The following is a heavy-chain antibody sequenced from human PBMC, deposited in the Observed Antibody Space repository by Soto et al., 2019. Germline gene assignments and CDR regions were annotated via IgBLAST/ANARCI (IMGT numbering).Heavy chain of an antibody. J-gene: IGHJ4*02. D-gene: IGHD3-22*01. V-gene: IGHV4-30-4*01. CDR2: IYYSGNT. CDR1: GGSISNGDYY. CDR3: ARVWSYDSGRYYFDS. Sequence: QVQLQESGPGLVKPSQTLSLTCTVSGGSISNGDYYWSWIRQPPGKGLEWIGHIYYSGNTYYNPSRQVRVTIPLVTSKDQFSLKLSSVTAADTAVYYCARVWSYDSGRYYFDSWGQGTLVTVSS.